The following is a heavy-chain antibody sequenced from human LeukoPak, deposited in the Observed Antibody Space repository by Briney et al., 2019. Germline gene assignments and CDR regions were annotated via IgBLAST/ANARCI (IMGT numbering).Heavy chain of an antibody. Sequence: GGSLRLSCAASGFTFSTYAMHWVRQAPGKGLEWVAVIWSDSTNKYYADSVRGRFTISRDNSKNTLYLQMSSLRAEDTAMYYCARDRLTTVTTFHFDYWGKGTTVTVSS. J-gene: IGHJ4*03. CDR1: GFTFSTYA. CDR2: IWSDSTNK. D-gene: IGHD4-17*01. CDR3: ARDRLTTVTTFHFDY. V-gene: IGHV3-33*01.